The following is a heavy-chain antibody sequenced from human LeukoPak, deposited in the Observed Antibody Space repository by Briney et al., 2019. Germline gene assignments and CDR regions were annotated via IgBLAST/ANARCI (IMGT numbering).Heavy chain of an antibody. D-gene: IGHD3-10*01. CDR1: GFTFSSYA. Sequence: GGSLRLSCAASGFTFSSYAMHWVRQAPGKGLEWVAVISYDGSNKYYADSVKGRFTISRDNSKNTLYLQMNSLRAEDTAVYYCASLEDLRFAFDYWGQGTLVTVSS. J-gene: IGHJ4*02. V-gene: IGHV3-30-3*01. CDR2: ISYDGSNK. CDR3: ASLEDLRFAFDY.